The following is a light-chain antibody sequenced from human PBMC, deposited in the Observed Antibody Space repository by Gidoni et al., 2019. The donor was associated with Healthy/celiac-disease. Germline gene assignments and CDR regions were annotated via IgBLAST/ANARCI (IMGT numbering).Light chain of an antibody. J-gene: IGLJ2*01. CDR3: SSYTSSSTPVV. Sequence: QSALTQPAPVSGSPGRSITISCTGTSSDVGGYNYVSWYQQHQGKAPKLMIYDVSNRPSGVSIRFSGSKSGNTASLTISGLQAEDEAEYYCSSYTSSSTPVVFGGGTKLTVL. CDR2: DVS. CDR1: SSDVGGYNY. V-gene: IGLV2-14*01.